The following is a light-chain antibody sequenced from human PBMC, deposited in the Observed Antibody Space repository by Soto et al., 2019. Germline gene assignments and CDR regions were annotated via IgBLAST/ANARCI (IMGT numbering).Light chain of an antibody. CDR1: SSDIGHYDY. CDR3: CSLTTSHTYV. J-gene: IGLJ1*01. CDR2: HVI. Sequence: QSALTQPASVSGSPGQSITISCTGTSSDIGHYDYVSWYQQHPGKAPKLMIYHVIYRPSGVSNRYSGSKSGNSASLPISGLQADDEADYYCCSLTTSHTYVFGSGTKVTVL. V-gene: IGLV2-14*03.